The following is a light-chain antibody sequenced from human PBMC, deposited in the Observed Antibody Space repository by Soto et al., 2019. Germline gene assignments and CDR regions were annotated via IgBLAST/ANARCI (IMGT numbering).Light chain of an antibody. CDR2: GES. V-gene: IGKV3-20*01. Sequence: EIVLTQSPGTLSLSPGETATLSCRASHNVDSRYLAWFQQKPGQAPRLLIYGESNRATGIPDRFSGSGSWRDFTLTIGRLEPEDVAVYYCHPYDNSPPWTFGQGTKVEIK. J-gene: IGKJ1*01. CDR1: HNVDSRY. CDR3: HPYDNSPPWT.